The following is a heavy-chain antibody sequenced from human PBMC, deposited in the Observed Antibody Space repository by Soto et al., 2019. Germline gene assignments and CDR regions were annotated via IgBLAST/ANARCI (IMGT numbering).Heavy chain of an antibody. Sequence: GGSLRLSCAASGFTFSNAWMSWVRQAPGKGLEWVGRIKSKTDGGTTDYGAPVKGRFTISRDDSKNTLYLQMNSLKTEDTAVYYCTTSPRPLWFGEPNYYYGMDVWGQGTTVTVSS. J-gene: IGHJ6*02. D-gene: IGHD3-10*01. CDR1: GFTFSNAW. V-gene: IGHV3-15*01. CDR3: TTSPRPLWFGEPNYYYGMDV. CDR2: IKSKTDGGTT.